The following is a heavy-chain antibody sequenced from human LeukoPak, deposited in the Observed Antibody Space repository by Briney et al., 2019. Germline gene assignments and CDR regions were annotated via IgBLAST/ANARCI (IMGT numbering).Heavy chain of an antibody. CDR2: ISWNSGSI. D-gene: IGHD6-19*01. CDR3: AKDKAVAGRGGGYFDY. J-gene: IGHJ4*02. Sequence: GRPLRLSCAASGFTFDDYAMHWVRQAPGKGLEWVSGISWNSGSIGYADSVKGRFTISRDNAKNSLYLQMNSLRAEDTALYYCAKDKAVAGRGGGYFDYWGQGTLVTVSS. CDR1: GFTFDDYA. V-gene: IGHV3-9*01.